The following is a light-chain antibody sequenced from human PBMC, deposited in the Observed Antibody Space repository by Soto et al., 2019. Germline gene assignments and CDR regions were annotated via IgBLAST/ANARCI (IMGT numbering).Light chain of an antibody. CDR1: SGDIGNYDL. CDR2: EVS. V-gene: IGLV2-23*02. J-gene: IGLJ3*02. CDR3: CSYAGGGAWV. Sequence: QSALTQPASVSGSPGQSITISCTGSSGDIGNYDLVSWYQQIPGKASQLMIFEVSRRTSRVSDRVSGSKSGNTASLTISGLPSEDEGDFYCCSYAGGGAWVFVGGTKVTVL.